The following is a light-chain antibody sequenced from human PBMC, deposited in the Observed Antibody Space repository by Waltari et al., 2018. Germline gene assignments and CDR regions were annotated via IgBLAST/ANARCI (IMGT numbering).Light chain of an antibody. V-gene: IGLV2-14*03. CDR2: DVS. J-gene: IGLJ1*01. Sequence: QSSLTQPSPVSGAPGQAITISCTGNRRDGGGYNYVSWYQQHPGKAPKLMIYDVSNRPSGVSNRFSGSKSGNAASLTISGLQAEDEADYYCSSYTSSSTRVFGTGTKVTVL. CDR3: SSYTSSSTRV. CDR1: RRDGGGYNY.